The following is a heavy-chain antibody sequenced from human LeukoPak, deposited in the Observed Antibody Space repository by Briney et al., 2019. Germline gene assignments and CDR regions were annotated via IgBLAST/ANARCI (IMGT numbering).Heavy chain of an antibody. CDR3: ARGTLRFLEWLSIPPAFDP. D-gene: IGHD3-3*01. V-gene: IGHV1-69*05. CDR1: GGTFSSYA. CDR2: IIPIFGTA. Sequence: GASVKVSCKASGGTFSSYAISWVRQAPGQGLEWMGGIIPIFGTANYAQKFQGRVTITTDESTGTAYMELSSLRSEDTAVYYCARGTLRFLEWLSIPPAFDPWGQGTLVTVSS. J-gene: IGHJ5*02.